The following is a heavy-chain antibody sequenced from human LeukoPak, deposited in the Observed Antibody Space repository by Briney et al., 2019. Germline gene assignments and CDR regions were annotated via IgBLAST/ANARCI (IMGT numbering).Heavy chain of an antibody. V-gene: IGHV4-31*03. CDR3: ARGGGSWFDP. CDR2: IYYSGST. D-gene: IGHD3-16*01. CDR1: GGSISSGGYS. J-gene: IGHJ5*02. Sequence: SQTLSLTCTVSGGSISSGGYSWSWIRQHPGKGLEWIGYIYYSGSTYYNPSLKSRVTISVDTSKNQFSLKLSSVTAADTAVYYCARGGGSWFDPWGQGTLVTVSS.